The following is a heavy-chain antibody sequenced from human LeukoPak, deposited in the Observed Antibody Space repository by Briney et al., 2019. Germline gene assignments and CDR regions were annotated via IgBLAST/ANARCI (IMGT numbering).Heavy chain of an antibody. J-gene: IGHJ6*03. V-gene: IGHV3-11*04. CDR3: ARGRVGDYCSSTSCSRADYYYYMDV. CDR2: ISSSGNTI. Sequence: GGSLRLSCAASGFTFSDYYMSWIRQAPGKGLEWVSYISSSGNTIYYADSVKGRFTISRDNAKNSLYLQMNSLRAEDTAVYYCARGRVGDYCSSTSCSRADYYYYMDVWGKGTTVTVSS. CDR1: GFTFSDYY. D-gene: IGHD2-2*01.